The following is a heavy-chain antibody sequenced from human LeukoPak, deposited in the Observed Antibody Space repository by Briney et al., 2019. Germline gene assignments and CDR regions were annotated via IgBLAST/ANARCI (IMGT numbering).Heavy chain of an antibody. J-gene: IGHJ4*02. Sequence: AGGSLRLLCAASGFTFSTYGMKWVRQAPGKGLEWFSYINGGSTTIYYADSVKGRYTIYRDNTKNSVFLQMNSLRDDNAAVYYCGRGRGYVIQEQIFDLWGQEGQVTVS. CDR2: INGGSTTI. CDR1: GFTFSTYG. D-gene: IGHD3-16*01. V-gene: IGHV3-48*02. CDR3: GRGRGYVIQEQIFDL.